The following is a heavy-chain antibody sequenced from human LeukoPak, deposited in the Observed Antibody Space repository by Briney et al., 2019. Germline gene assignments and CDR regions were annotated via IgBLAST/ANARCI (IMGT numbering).Heavy chain of an antibody. CDR1: GGSISTYN. J-gene: IGHJ4*02. CDR2: IHASGST. D-gene: IGHD2-15*01. CDR3: AREYCSGIRCHWVDS. V-gene: IGHV4-4*07. Sequence: SETLSLTCTVSGGSISTYNWSWIRLPAGKGLDWIGRIHASGSTNFNPSLKSRVTMSVDTSENQFSLKLSSVTAADTAVYYCAREYCSGIRCHWVDSWGQGTLVTVSS.